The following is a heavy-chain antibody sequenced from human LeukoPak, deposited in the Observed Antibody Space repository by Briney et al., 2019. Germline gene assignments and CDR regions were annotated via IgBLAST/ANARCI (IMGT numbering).Heavy chain of an antibody. V-gene: IGHV3-66*01. Sequence: GGSLRLSCAASGLTVSNSYMSWVRQAPGKGLEWVSVLYSDGDTYYADSVKGRFTISRDNSKSTLYLQMIRLRAEDTAMYYCARRLPGGYGDYTRGSGAFDIWGQGTMVTVSS. CDR3: ARRLPGGYGDYTRGSGAFDI. CDR1: GLTVSNSY. J-gene: IGHJ3*02. D-gene: IGHD4-17*01. CDR2: LYSDGDT.